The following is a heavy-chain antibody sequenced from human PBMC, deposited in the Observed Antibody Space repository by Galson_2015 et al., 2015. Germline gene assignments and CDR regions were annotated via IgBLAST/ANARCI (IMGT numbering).Heavy chain of an antibody. CDR1: GFTFSSYA. V-gene: IGHV3-30-3*01. CDR2: ISYDGSNK. CDR3: ARGSTVTSGVDD. D-gene: IGHD4-17*01. Sequence: SLRLSCAASGFTFSSYAIHWVRQAPGKGLEWVAGISYDGSNKYFADSVKGRFTISRDNSKNTLYLQINSLRAEDTAVYYCARGSTVTSGVDDWGQGTPVTVSS. J-gene: IGHJ4*02.